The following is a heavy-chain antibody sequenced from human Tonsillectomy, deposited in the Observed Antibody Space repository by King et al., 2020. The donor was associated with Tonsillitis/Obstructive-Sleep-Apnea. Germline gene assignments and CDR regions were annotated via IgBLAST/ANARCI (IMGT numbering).Heavy chain of an antibody. CDR1: GFTFINYA. CDR2: ISGSGSFT. V-gene: IGHV3-23*04. J-gene: IGHJ5*02. CDR3: AKGDIVVVPTDWFDP. Sequence: VQLVQSGGGLVQPGGSLRLSCAASGFTFINYAMSWVRQAPGKGLEWVSAISGSGSFTYYADSVKGRFTISRDNSKNTLYLQMNSLRAEDTAVYYCAKGDIVVVPTDWFDPWGQGTLVTVSS. D-gene: IGHD2-2*01.